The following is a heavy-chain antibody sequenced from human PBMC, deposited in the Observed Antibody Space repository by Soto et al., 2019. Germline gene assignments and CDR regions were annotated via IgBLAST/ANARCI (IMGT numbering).Heavy chain of an antibody. J-gene: IGHJ4*02. V-gene: IGHV2-5*01. CDR2: SYWNNDE. CDR1: GFSLSTSGEG. Sequence: QITLKESGPTLVKPTQTLTLTCTFSGFSLSTSGEGVGWLRHPPGKALEWLALSYWNNDELYSTSLKSRLSITKDTAKNQVVLTITNMDPVDTATYYCARRRDSSYPDYWCQGTLVTVS. D-gene: IGHD2-2*01. CDR3: ARRRDSSYPDY.